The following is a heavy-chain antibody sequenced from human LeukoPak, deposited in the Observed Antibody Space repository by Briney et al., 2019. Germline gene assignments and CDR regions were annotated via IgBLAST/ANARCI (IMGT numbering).Heavy chain of an antibody. D-gene: IGHD3-22*01. CDR2: IYYSGST. Sequence: PSETLSLTCTVSGGSISSCSYYWGWIRQPPGKGLEWIGSIYYSGSTYDNPSLKSRVTTSVDTYKNQFSLKLSSVTAENTAVYYYARLLHDTNGYYYFDYWGQGTLVTVSS. CDR1: GGSISSCSYY. V-gene: IGHV4-39*01. CDR3: ARLLHDTNGYYYFDY. J-gene: IGHJ4*02.